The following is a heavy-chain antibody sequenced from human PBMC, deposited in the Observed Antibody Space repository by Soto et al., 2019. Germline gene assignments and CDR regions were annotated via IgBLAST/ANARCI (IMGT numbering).Heavy chain of an antibody. CDR3: ARDKADPYCVPGSCFSPLDH. V-gene: IGHV3-48*02. J-gene: IGHJ4*02. D-gene: IGHD2-21*01. CDR2: ISSDSTAI. Sequence: EVHLVESGGGLVQPGGSLRLSCAVSGFDFSTYSMNWVRQAPGKGLEWVSYISSDSTAIHYSDSVKGRFIMSRDNADNSLYLQMNSLRDEDTAVYFCARDKADPYCVPGSCFSPLDHWGQGTLVTVSS. CDR1: GFDFSTYS.